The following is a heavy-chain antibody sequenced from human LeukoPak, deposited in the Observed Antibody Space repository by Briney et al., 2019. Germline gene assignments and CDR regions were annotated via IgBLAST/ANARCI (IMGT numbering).Heavy chain of an antibody. CDR3: ARDRWFGEFFIGWFDP. D-gene: IGHD3-10*01. CDR2: IYSGGTT. CDR1: GCTVSGNY. V-gene: IGHV3-53*01. J-gene: IGHJ5*02. Sequence: GGSLRLSCAASGCTVSGNYMSWVRQAPGKGLEWVSLIYSGGTTYYADSVKGRFTISRDNSKNTLYLQMNSLRAEDTAVYYCARDRWFGEFFIGWFDPWGQGTLVTVSS.